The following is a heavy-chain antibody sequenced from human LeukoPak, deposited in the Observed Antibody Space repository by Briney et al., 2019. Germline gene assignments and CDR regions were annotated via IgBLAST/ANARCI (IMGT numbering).Heavy chain of an antibody. CDR1: GFPFSSYS. D-gene: IGHD6-13*01. J-gene: IGHJ4*02. Sequence: GGSLRLSCAASGFPFSSYSMTWVRQAPGKGLEWVANIKPDGTTKFYVDSVKGRYTISRNNALNSLYLQMNSLRAEDTAIYYCARSIPYGTTWYGRSDYWGQGTLVTVSS. CDR2: IKPDGTTK. V-gene: IGHV3-7*03. CDR3: ARSIPYGTTWYGRSDY.